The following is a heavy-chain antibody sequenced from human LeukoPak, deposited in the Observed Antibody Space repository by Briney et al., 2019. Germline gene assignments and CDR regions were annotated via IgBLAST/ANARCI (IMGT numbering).Heavy chain of an antibody. CDR1: GLTFSTYG. J-gene: IGHJ4*02. CDR3: AKAPSGTPYQFDY. D-gene: IGHD3-10*01. CDR2: IWYDGSNK. V-gene: IGHV3-33*06. Sequence: PGGSLRLSCAASGLTFSTYGMHWVRQAPGKGLEWVAVIWYDGSNKYYADSVKGRFTISRDNSKNTLYLQMNSLRAEDTAVYYCAKAPSGTPYQFDYWGQGTLVTVSS.